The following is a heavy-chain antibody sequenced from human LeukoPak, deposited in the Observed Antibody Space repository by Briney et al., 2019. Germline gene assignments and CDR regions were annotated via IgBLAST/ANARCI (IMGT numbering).Heavy chain of an antibody. CDR3: ARDLVTVTKGFDI. CDR1: TDSFSSHY. D-gene: IGHD4-17*01. Sequence: PSETVSLTCAVSTDSFSSHYWTRIRQPPGKGLEWIGYISYIGSTNYNPSLKSRVTISIDTSKNQFSLKLSSVTAADTAVYYCARDLVTVTKGFDIWGQGTMVSVSS. CDR2: ISYIGST. V-gene: IGHV4-59*11. J-gene: IGHJ3*02.